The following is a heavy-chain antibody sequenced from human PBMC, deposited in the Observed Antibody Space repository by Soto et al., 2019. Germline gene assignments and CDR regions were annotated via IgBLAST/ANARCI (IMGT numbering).Heavy chain of an antibody. D-gene: IGHD3-22*01. J-gene: IGHJ4*02. CDR2: FDPEDGET. CDR1: GYTLTELS. V-gene: IGHV1-24*01. Sequence: ASVKVSCKVSGYTLTELSMHWVRQAPGKGLEWMGGFDPEDGETIYAQKFQGRVTMTEDTSTDTAYMELSSLRSEDTAVYYCATGPLVRSGYLNWGQGTLVTVSS. CDR3: ATGPLVRSGYLN.